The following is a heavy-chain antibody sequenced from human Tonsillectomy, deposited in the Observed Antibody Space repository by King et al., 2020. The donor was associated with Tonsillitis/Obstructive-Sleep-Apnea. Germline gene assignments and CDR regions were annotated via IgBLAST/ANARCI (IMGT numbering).Heavy chain of an antibody. CDR2: INHSGST. D-gene: IGHD5-18*01. J-gene: IGHJ6*03. V-gene: IGHV4-34*01. CDR3: ARGHRYSYGYGYNYLDV. Sequence: VQLQQWGAGLLKPTEPLSLTCAAYGGSFSGYYWTWIRQPPGKGLEWIGEINHSGSTNYNPSLKSRVTISVDTSKNQFSLKLGSVTAADTAVYYCARGHRYSYGYGYNYLDVWGKGTTVTVSS. CDR1: GGSFSGYY.